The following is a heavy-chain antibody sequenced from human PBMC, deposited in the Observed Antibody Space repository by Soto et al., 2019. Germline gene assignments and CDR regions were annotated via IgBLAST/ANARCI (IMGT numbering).Heavy chain of an antibody. V-gene: IGHV5-10-1*01. CDR2: IDPSDSYT. CDR3: AGCRIAAAGHDYYYYGMDV. J-gene: IGHJ6*02. D-gene: IGHD6-13*01. CDR1: GYSLTSYW. Sequence: GESLKISCKGSGYSLTSYWISWVRQMPGKGLEWMGRIDPSDSYTNYSPSFQGHVTISADKSISAAYLQWSSLKASDTAMYYCAGCRIAAAGHDYYYYGMDVWGQGTTVTVSS.